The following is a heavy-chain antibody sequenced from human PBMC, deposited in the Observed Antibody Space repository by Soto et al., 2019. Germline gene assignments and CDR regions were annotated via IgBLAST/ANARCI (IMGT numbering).Heavy chain of an antibody. CDR3: AREYCSGGSCYSFDY. CDR1: GGTFSSYA. D-gene: IGHD2-15*01. J-gene: IGHJ4*02. Sequence: QVQLVQSGAEVQKPGSSVKVSCKASGGTFSSYAISWVRQAPGQGLEWMGGIIPICGTANYAQKFQGRVTITADESTSTAYRELSSLRSEDTAVYYCAREYCSGGSCYSFDYWGQGTLVTVSS. V-gene: IGHV1-69*01. CDR2: IIPICGTA.